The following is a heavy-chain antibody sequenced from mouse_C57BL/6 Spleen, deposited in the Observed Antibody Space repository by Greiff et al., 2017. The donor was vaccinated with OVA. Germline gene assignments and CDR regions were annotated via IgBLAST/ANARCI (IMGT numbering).Heavy chain of an antibody. CDR3: ARGLRKAMDY. J-gene: IGHJ4*01. CDR2: IYPGDGDT. D-gene: IGHD1-1*01. Sequence: QVQLQQSGPELVKPGASVKISCKASGYAFSSSWMNWVKQRPGKGLEWIGRIYPGDGDTNYNGKFKGKATLTADKSSSTAYMQLSSLTSEDSAVYFCARGLRKAMDYWGQGTSVTGSS. V-gene: IGHV1-82*01. CDR1: GYAFSSSW.